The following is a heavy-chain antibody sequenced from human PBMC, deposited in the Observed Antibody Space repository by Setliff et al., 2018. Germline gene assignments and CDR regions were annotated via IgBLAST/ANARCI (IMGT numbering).Heavy chain of an antibody. CDR3: ATSVSWIQLVLYPQGHPEPFDY. D-gene: IGHD5-18*01. CDR1: GYTLTELS. J-gene: IGHJ4*02. V-gene: IGHV1-24*01. CDR2: FDPEDGET. Sequence: ASVKVSCKVSGYTLTELSTHWVRQAPGKGLEWMGGFDPEDGETIYAQKFQGRVTMTEDTSTDTAYMELSSLRSEDTAVYYCATSVSWIQLVLYPQGHPEPFDYWGQGTPVTVSS.